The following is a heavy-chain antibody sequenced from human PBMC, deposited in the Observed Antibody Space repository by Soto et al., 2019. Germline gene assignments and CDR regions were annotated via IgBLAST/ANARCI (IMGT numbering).Heavy chain of an antibody. CDR1: GGSISSSTYY. Sequence: SEMLSLTCTVSGGSISSSTYYWGWMRQPPGKGLEWIASFFIGGNTYYNPSLKSRVTISVDTSKNQFSLQLNSVTPEDTAVYFCARDLPPYITGITSWFDPWGQGTLVTVSS. J-gene: IGHJ5*02. CDR2: FFIGGNT. CDR3: ARDLPPYITGITSWFDP. D-gene: IGHD1-7*01. V-gene: IGHV4-39*02.